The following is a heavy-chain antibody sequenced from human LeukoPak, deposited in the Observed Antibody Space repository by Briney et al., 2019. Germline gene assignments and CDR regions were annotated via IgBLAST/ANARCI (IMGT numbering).Heavy chain of an antibody. D-gene: IGHD6-19*01. J-gene: IGHJ5*02. V-gene: IGHV3-48*02. Sequence: PGGSLRLSCAASGFTFSSYSMNWVRQAPGQGLEWVSYISSSSSTIYYADSVKGRFTISRDNAKNSLYLQMNSLRDEDTAVYYCAREVVAGTNSDWFDPWGQGTLVTVSS. CDR3: AREVVAGTNSDWFDP. CDR1: GFTFSSYS. CDR2: ISSSSSTI.